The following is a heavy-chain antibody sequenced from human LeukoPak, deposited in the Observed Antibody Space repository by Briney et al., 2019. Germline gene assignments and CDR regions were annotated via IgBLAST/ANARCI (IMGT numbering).Heavy chain of an antibody. J-gene: IGHJ6*02. CDR1: GFTFGTYG. D-gene: IGHD2-2*01. V-gene: IGHV3-30*18. CDR2: ISYDGNSK. Sequence: PGTSLRLSCAGSGFTFGTYGMHWVRQAPGKGLEWVAVISYDGNSKYYSGSAKGRFTISRDNSKNTLYLQMNSLRPEDTAVYYCANGDPGPADHPMNHYYYSLDVWGQGTTVIVSS. CDR3: ANGDPGPADHPMNHYYYSLDV.